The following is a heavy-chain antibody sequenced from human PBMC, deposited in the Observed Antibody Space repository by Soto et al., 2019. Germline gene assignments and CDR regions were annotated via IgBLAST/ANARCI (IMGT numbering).Heavy chain of an antibody. D-gene: IGHD3-16*01. CDR2: IYSGGST. Sequence: GGSLRLSCAASGFTVSSKYMTWVRQAPGKGLEWVSVIYSGGSTFYADSVKGRFTISRDNSKNTLYLQMNSLRAEDTAVYYCARGGGGDAFDIWGQGTMVTVSS. CDR1: GFTVSSKY. J-gene: IGHJ3*02. V-gene: IGHV3-66*01. CDR3: ARGGGGDAFDI.